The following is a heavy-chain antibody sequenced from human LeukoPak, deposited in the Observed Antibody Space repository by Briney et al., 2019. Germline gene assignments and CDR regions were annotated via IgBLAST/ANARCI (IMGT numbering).Heavy chain of an antibody. Sequence: SETLSLTCTVSGGSVSSGSYYWSWIRQPPGKGLEGIGYIYYSGSTNYNPSLKSRGTISVDTSKNQFSLKLSSVTAADTAVYYCARDLAYYDILTGYLDWGQGTLVTVSS. J-gene: IGHJ4*02. CDR2: IYYSGST. V-gene: IGHV4-61*01. CDR3: ARDLAYYDILTGYLD. D-gene: IGHD3-9*01. CDR1: GGSVSSGSYY.